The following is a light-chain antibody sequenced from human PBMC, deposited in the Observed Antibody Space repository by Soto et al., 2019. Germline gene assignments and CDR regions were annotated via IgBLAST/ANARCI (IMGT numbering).Light chain of an antibody. Sequence: EIVLTQSPGTLSLSPGERATLSCRASQTVSSSKLAWYQQKPGQAPKVLIYGASSRATGVPDMFSGSGSGTDFILTISRLEPEDFAVYYCQQYGSSPRTFGQGTKVEI. CDR2: GAS. CDR3: QQYGSSPRT. V-gene: IGKV3-20*01. CDR1: QTVSSSK. J-gene: IGKJ1*01.